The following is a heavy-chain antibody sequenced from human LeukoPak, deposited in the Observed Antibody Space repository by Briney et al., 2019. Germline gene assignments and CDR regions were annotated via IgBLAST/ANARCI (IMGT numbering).Heavy chain of an antibody. CDR1: GYSFTSYW. Sequence: GESLKIACKGSGYSFTSYWISWVRQMPGKGLEWMGRIDPSDSYTNYSPSFQGHVTISADKSISTAYLQWSSLKASDTAMYYCAAVDQLLSDWFDPWGQGTLVTVSS. J-gene: IGHJ5*02. CDR3: AAVDQLLSDWFDP. V-gene: IGHV5-10-1*01. CDR2: IDPSDSYT. D-gene: IGHD2-2*01.